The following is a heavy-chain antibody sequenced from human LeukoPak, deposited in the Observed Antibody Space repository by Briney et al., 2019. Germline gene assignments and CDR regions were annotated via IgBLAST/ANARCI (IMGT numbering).Heavy chain of an antibody. V-gene: IGHV3-74*01. CDR2: INSDGSST. CDR1: GFTFSSYW. J-gene: IGHJ4*02. D-gene: IGHD2-15*01. Sequence: GGSLRLSCAASGFTFSSYWMHWVRQAPGKGLVWVSRINSDGSSTYYADSVKGRFTISRDNSKNTLYLQMNSLRAEDTAVYYCAKVAEGYCSGGSCYGAYYFDYWGQGTLVTVSS. CDR3: AKVAEGYCSGGSCYGAYYFDY.